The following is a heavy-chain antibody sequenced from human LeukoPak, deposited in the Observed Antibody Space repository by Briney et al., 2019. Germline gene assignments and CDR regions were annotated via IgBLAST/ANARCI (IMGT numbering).Heavy chain of an antibody. V-gene: IGHV3-33*01. CDR2: IWYDGSNK. J-gene: IGHJ4*02. Sequence: GGSLRLSCAASGFTFSSYGMHWVRQAPGKGLEWVAVIWYDGSNKYYADSVKGRFTISRDNSKNTLYLQMNSLRAEDTAVYYCALTAMVTRNDYWGQGTLVTVSS. CDR1: GFTFSSYG. CDR3: ALTAMVTRNDY. D-gene: IGHD5-18*01.